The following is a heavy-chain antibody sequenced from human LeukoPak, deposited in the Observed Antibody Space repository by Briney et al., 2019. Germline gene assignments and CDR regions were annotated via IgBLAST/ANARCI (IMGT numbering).Heavy chain of an antibody. V-gene: IGHV3-30*02. Sequence: GGSLRLSCAASGFTFSSYGMHRVRQAPGKGLEWVAFIRYDGSNKYYADSVKGRFTISRDNSKNTLYLQMNSLRAEDTAVYYCAKRGGSSWSNWGQGTLVTVSS. J-gene: IGHJ4*02. CDR1: GFTFSSYG. CDR3: AKRGGSSWSN. D-gene: IGHD6-13*01. CDR2: IRYDGSNK.